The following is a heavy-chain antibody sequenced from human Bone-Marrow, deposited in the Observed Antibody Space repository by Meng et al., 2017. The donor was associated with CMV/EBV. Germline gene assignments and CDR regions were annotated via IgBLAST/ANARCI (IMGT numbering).Heavy chain of an antibody. CDR3: ARDIVVVPAAIPYYYGMDV. J-gene: IGHJ6*02. CDR2: IRYDGSNK. Sequence: GESLKISCAASGFTFSSYGMHWVRQAPGKGLEWVAFIRYDGSNKYYADSVKGRFTISRDNAKNSLYLQMNSLRAEDTAVYYCARDIVVVPAAIPYYYGMDVWGQGTTVTVSS. D-gene: IGHD2-2*01. CDR1: GFTFSSYG. V-gene: IGHV3-30*02.